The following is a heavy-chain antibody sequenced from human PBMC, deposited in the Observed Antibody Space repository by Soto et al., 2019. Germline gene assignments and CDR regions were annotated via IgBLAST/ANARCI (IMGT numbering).Heavy chain of an antibody. CDR1: GGTFSSYT. CDR3: ARDDGLAYCGGDCYS. CDR2: IIPILGIA. J-gene: IGHJ4*02. D-gene: IGHD2-21*02. Sequence: QVQLVQSGAEVKKPGSSVKVSCKASGGTFSSYTISWVRQAPGQGLEWMGRIIPILGIANYAQKFQGRVTNAADKSTSTAYMELSSLRSEDTAVYYCARDDGLAYCGGDCYSWGQGALVTVSS. V-gene: IGHV1-69*02.